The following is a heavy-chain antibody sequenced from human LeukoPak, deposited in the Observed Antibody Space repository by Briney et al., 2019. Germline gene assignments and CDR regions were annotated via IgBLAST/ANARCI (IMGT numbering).Heavy chain of an antibody. CDR3: ARLQWFGELFYYYYMDV. Sequence: PSETLSLTCTVSGGSISSSSYYWGWIRQPPGKGLEWIGSIYYSGSTYYNPSLKSRVTISVDTSKNQFSLKLSSVTAADTAVYYCARLQWFGELFYYYYMDVWGKGTTVTISS. D-gene: IGHD3-10*01. CDR1: GGSISSSSYY. CDR2: IYYSGST. V-gene: IGHV4-39*01. J-gene: IGHJ6*03.